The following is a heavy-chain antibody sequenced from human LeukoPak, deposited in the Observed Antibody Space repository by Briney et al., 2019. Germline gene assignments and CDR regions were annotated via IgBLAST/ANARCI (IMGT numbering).Heavy chain of an antibody. CDR1: GFTFSSYS. CDR2: INHSGST. J-gene: IGHJ6*02. CDR3: ARVLVRGVRGTYYYYGMDV. D-gene: IGHD3-10*01. V-gene: IGHV4-34*01. Sequence: GSLRLSCAASGFTFSSYSMNWVRQAPGKGLEWIGQINHSGSTNSNPSLKSRVTISVDTSKNQFSLKLSSVTAADTVVYYCARVLVRGVRGTYYYYGMDVWGQGTTVTVSS.